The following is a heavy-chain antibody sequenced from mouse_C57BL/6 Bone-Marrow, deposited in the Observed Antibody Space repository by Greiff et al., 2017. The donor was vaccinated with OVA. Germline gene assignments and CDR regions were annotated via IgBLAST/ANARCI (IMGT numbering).Heavy chain of an antibody. CDR2: IRSKSNNYAT. J-gene: IGHJ2*01. D-gene: IGHD2-3*01. Sequence: EVMLVESGGGLVQPKGSLKLSCAASGFSFNTYAMNWVRQAPGKGLEWVARIRSKSNNYATYYADSVKDRFTISRHDSESMLYLQMNNLKTEDTAMYYCVRDGYCFDYWGQGTTRTVSA. V-gene: IGHV10-1*01. CDR1: GFSFNTYA. CDR3: VRDGYCFDY.